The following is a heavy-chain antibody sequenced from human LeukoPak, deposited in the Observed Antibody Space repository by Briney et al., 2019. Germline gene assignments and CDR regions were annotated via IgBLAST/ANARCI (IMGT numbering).Heavy chain of an antibody. CDR1: RFTFVTFA. CDR3: AKHRGAGSRYSYSMDV. CDR2: ISGSGGGT. V-gene: IGHV3-23*01. J-gene: IGHJ6*03. Sequence: PGGSLRLSCAASRFTFVTFAMGWVRQAPGKGLEWVSTISGSGGGTYYADSVKGRFTISRDNSKNTLYLQMNSLRAEDTAVYYCAKHRGAGSRYSYSMDVWGKGATVTVSS. D-gene: IGHD6-13*01.